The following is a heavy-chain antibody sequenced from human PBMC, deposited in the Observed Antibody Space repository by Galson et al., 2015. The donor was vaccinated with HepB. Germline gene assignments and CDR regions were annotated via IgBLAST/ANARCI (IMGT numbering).Heavy chain of an antibody. Sequence: SVKVSCKASGGTFSSYAISWVRQAPGQGLEWMGGIIPIFGTANYAQKFQGRVTITADESTSTAYMELSSLRSEDTAVYYCARAHLPVVVVAAALGTYYYYGMDVWGQGTTVTVS. CDR2: IIPIFGTA. CDR1: GGTFSSYA. J-gene: IGHJ6*02. V-gene: IGHV1-69*13. D-gene: IGHD2-15*01. CDR3: ARAHLPVVVVAAALGTYYYYGMDV.